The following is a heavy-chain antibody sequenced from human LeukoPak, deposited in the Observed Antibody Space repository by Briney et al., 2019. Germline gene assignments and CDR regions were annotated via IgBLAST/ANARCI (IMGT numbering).Heavy chain of an antibody. CDR2: IIPIFGIA. J-gene: IGHJ4*02. V-gene: IGHV1-69*04. CDR3: ARETDLGGYDLFDY. Sequence: SVKVSCRASGGTFSSYAISWVRQAPGEGLEWMGRIIPIFGIANYAQKFQGRVTITADKSTSTAYMELSSLRSEDTAVYYCARETDLGGYDLFDYWGQGTLVTVSS. D-gene: IGHD5-12*01. CDR1: GGTFSSYA.